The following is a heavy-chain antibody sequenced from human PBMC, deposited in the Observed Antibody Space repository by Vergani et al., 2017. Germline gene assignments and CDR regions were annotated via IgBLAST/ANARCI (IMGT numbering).Heavy chain of an antibody. Sequence: VQLVESGGGLVKPGGSLRLSCAASGFTFSDYYMSWIRQAPGKGLEWVGRIKSKTDGGTTDYAAPVKGRFTISRDDSKTTLYLQMNSLKTEDTAVYYCTTGDNGGKFYYYYGMDVWGQGTTVTVSS. CDR2: IKSKTDGGTT. V-gene: IGHV3-15*01. J-gene: IGHJ6*02. CDR3: TTGDNGGKFYYYYGMDV. D-gene: IGHD4-23*01. CDR1: GFTFSDYY.